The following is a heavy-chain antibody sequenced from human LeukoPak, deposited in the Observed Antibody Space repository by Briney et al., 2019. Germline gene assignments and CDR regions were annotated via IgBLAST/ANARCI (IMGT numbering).Heavy chain of an antibody. J-gene: IGHJ4*02. Sequence: GGSLRLSCAASGFTFSSYGMHWVRQAPGKGLEWVAVISYDGSNKYYADSVKGRFTISRDNSKNTLYLQMNSLRAEDTAVYYCARDLSRIVGATGGYWGQGTLVTVSS. CDR3: ARDLSRIVGATGGY. CDR2: ISYDGSNK. D-gene: IGHD1-26*01. CDR1: GFTFSSYG. V-gene: IGHV3-30-3*01.